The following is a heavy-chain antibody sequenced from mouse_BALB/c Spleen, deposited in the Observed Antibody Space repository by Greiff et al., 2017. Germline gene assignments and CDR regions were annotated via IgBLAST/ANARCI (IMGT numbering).Heavy chain of an antibody. D-gene: IGHD2-1*01. V-gene: IGHV1-39*01. J-gene: IGHJ4*01. CDR1: GYSFTGYN. Sequence: VQLKESGPELEKPGASVKISCKASGYSFTGYNMNWVKQSNGKSLEWIGNIDPYYGGTSYNQKFKGKATLTVDKSSSTAYMQLKSLTSEDSAVYYCAREGNYVGYYAMDYWGQGTSVTVSS. CDR3: AREGNYVGYYAMDY. CDR2: IDPYYGGT.